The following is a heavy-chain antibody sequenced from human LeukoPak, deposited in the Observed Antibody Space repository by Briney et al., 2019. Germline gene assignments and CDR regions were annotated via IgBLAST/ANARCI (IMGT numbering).Heavy chain of an antibody. D-gene: IGHD3-22*01. Sequence: GGSLRLSCAASGFSFSTYDMSWVRQTPGKGLEWVSTISASGGTTYYADSVKSRFTISRDNSNNTLYLQLSSLRPEDTAIYYCAKSTLGRYYYSSGHFFAYYFDSWGQGTLVTVSS. V-gene: IGHV3-23*01. CDR1: GFSFSTYD. CDR2: ISASGGTT. CDR3: AKSTLGRYYYSSGHFFAYYFDS. J-gene: IGHJ4*02.